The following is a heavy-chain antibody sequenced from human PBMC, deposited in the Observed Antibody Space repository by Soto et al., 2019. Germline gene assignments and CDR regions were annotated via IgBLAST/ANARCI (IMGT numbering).Heavy chain of an antibody. CDR1: GYTFTSYD. D-gene: IGHD3-3*01. CDR2: MNPNSGNT. V-gene: IGHV1-8*01. Sequence: ASVKVSCKASGYTFTSYDINWVRQATGQGLEWMGWMNPNSGNTGYAQKFQGRVTMTRNTSISTAYMELSSLRSEDTAVYCCARAYYDFWSGYHYYFDYWGQGTLVTVSS. J-gene: IGHJ4*02. CDR3: ARAYYDFWSGYHYYFDY.